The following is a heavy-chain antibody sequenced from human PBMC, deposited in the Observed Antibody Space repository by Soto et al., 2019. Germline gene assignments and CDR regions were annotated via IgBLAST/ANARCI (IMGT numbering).Heavy chain of an antibody. D-gene: IGHD2-21*02. CDR2: IGGSTYT. Sequence: QVQLVESGGGLVKPGGSLRLSCAASGFTFSDYYMGWIRQAPGEGLEWISYIGGSTYTKYADSVKGRFTISRDNANNSLYLQMNSLRAEDAAMYYCARGSVVVTVIPPAMDFQHWGQGTLVAVSS. V-gene: IGHV3-11*05. CDR1: GFTFSDYY. J-gene: IGHJ1*01. CDR3: ARGSVVVTVIPPAMDFQH.